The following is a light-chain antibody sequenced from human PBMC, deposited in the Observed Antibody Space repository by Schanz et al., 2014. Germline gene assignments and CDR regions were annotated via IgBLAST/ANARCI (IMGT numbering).Light chain of an antibody. J-gene: IGLJ3*02. V-gene: IGLV1-47*01. CDR3: LSYDTSRHWV. CDR2: RTD. CDR1: NSNVGSNY. Sequence: SFLTPPPSASGTPGQRITISCSGSNSNVGSNYVYWFQQFPGTAPKLLIYRTDERPSGVPDRFSASKSGTSASLAISGLRSEDEADYYCLSYDTSRHWVFGGGTKVTVL.